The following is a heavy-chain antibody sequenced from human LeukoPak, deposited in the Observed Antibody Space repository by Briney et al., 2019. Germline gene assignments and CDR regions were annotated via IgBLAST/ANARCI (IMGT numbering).Heavy chain of an antibody. CDR1: GYTFTSYD. CDR3: ARGLTYYDFWSGYSYYYFVY. CDR2: MNPNSGNT. V-gene: IGHV1-8*01. J-gene: IGHJ4*02. D-gene: IGHD3-3*01. Sequence: ASVKVSCKASGYTFTSYDINWVRQATGQGLEWMGWMNPNSGNTGYAQKFQGRVTMTRNTSISTAYMELSSLRSEDTAVYYCARGLTYYDFWSGYSYYYFVYWGQGTLVTVSS.